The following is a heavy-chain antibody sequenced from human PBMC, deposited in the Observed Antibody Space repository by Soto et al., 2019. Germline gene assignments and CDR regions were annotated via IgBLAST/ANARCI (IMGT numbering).Heavy chain of an antibody. CDR2: IAVGSGNT. CDR3: ARGDEAAQSITIFGVVIPQDGMDV. V-gene: IGHV1-58*01. J-gene: IGHJ6*02. CDR1: GFTFTSSA. D-gene: IGHD3-3*01. Sequence: ASVKVSCKASGFTFTSSAVQWVRQARGQRLEWIGWIAVGSGNTNYAQKFQERVTITRDMSTRTAYMELSSLRSEDTAVYYCARGDEAAQSITIFGVVIPQDGMDVWGQGTTVTVSS.